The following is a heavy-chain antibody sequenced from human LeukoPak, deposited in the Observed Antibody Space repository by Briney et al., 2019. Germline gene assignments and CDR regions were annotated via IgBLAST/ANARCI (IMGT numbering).Heavy chain of an antibody. Sequence: GGSLRLSCAASGFTFSSYAMSWVRQAPGKGLEWVSAISGSGGSTYYADSVKGRFTISRDNSKNTLYLQMNSLRAEDTAVYYCAKDRFTYSSGWYGFDYWGQGTLVTVSS. CDR2: ISGSGGST. V-gene: IGHV3-23*01. CDR3: AKDRFTYSSGWYGFDY. J-gene: IGHJ4*02. CDR1: GFTFSSYA. D-gene: IGHD6-19*01.